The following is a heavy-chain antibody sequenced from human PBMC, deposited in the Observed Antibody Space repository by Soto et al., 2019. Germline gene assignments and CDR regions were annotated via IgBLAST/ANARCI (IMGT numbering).Heavy chain of an antibody. J-gene: IGHJ6*02. CDR1: GGSISSYY. D-gene: IGHD2-15*01. Sequence: TVSGGSISSYYWSWIRQPPGKGLEWIGYIYYSGSTNYNPSLKSRVTISVDTSKNQFSLKLSSVTAADTAVYYCARDLYCSGGSCYSDYYYGIDVWGQGTTVTVYS. CDR3: ARDLYCSGGSCYSDYYYGIDV. V-gene: IGHV4-59*01. CDR2: IYYSGST.